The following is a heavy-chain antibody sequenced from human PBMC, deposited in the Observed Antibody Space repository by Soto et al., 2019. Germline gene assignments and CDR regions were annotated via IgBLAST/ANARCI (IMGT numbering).Heavy chain of an antibody. Sequence: SETQSVPKTVSCASRIYYYWSWVRQTPGKGLEWIGYIYYTGGTNYNPSLKSRVTMSVDTSKNRVSLNLTSLTAADTAIYYCTRANWYSEYWAQGTLVNGSS. CDR1: CASRIYYY. CDR3: TRANWYSEY. J-gene: IGHJ4*02. D-gene: IGHD7-27*01. V-gene: IGHV4-59*13. CDR2: IYYTGGT.